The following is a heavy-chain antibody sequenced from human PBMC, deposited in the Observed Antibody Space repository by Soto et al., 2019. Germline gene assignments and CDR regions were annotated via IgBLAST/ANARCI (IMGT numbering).Heavy chain of an antibody. CDR1: GYTFTSYA. J-gene: IGHJ3*02. Sequence: ASVKVSCKASGYTFTSYAVHWVRQAPGQRLEWMGWINAGNGNTKYSQKFQGRVTITRDTSASTAYMELSSLRSEDTAVYYCARDYYDSRGRAFDIWGQGTMVTVSS. CDR2: INAGNGNT. D-gene: IGHD3-22*01. CDR3: ARDYYDSRGRAFDI. V-gene: IGHV1-3*01.